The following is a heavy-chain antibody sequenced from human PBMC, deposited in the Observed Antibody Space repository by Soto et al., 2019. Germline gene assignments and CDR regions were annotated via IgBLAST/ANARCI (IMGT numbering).Heavy chain of an antibody. CDR2: INAGNGNT. CDR1: GYTFTSYA. CDR3: AARYCSSTSCYGGDFDY. D-gene: IGHD2-2*01. V-gene: IGHV1-3*01. Sequence: QVQLVQSGAEVKKPGASVKVSCKASGYTFTSYAMHWVRQAPGQRLEWMGWINAGNGNTKYSQKFQGRVTITRDTSASTAYMELSSLRSEDTAVYYCAARYCSSTSCYGGDFDYWGQGPLVTVSS. J-gene: IGHJ4*02.